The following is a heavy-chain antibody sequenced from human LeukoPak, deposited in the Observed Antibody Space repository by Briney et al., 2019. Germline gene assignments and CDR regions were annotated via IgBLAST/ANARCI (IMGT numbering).Heavy chain of an antibody. CDR2: FDPEDGET. D-gene: IGHD5-12*01. Sequence: GASVKVSCKVSGYTLTELSVHWVRQAPGKGLEWMGGFDPEDGETIYAQKFQGRVTMTEDTSTDTAYMELSSLRSEDTAVYYCATGNSGYDRNDYWGQGTLVTVPS. CDR3: ATGNSGYDRNDY. CDR1: GYTLTELS. J-gene: IGHJ4*02. V-gene: IGHV1-24*01.